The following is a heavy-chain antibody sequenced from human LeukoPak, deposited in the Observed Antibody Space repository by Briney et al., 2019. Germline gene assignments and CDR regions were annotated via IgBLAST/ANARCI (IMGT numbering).Heavy chain of an antibody. V-gene: IGHV1-18*01. D-gene: IGHD4-23*01. CDR3: ARAGTSYDYGGRRDAFDI. CDR1: GYAFTSYG. J-gene: IGHJ3*02. CDR2: ISAYNGNT. Sequence: ASVTVSCKASGYAFTSYGISWVRQPPGQGLELMGWISAYNGNTNYAQKLQGRVTMTTDTYTSTDYKELRSLRYDDTAVYCWARAGTSYDYGGRRDAFDIWGQGTMVTVSS.